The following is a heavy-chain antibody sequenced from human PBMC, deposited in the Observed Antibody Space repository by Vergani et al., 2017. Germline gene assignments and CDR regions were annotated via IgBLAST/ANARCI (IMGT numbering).Heavy chain of an antibody. CDR1: GYSFTSYW. Sequence: EVQLVQSGAEVKKPGESLKISCKGSGYSFTSYWIGSVRQMPWTGLEWMGIIYPGDSDTSYSPSFQGQVTISADKSISNAYLQWSSRKASDTAMYYCARAGYVGATTKDDDYYDGMDVWGQGTTVTVSS. CDR2: IYPGDSDT. V-gene: IGHV5-51*01. D-gene: IGHD1-26*01. J-gene: IGHJ6*02. CDR3: ARAGYVGATTKDDDYYDGMDV.